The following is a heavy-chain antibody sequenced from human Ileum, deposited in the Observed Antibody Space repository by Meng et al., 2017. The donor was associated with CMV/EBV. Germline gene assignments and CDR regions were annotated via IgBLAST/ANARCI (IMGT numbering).Heavy chain of an antibody. J-gene: IGHJ6*02. V-gene: IGHV3-74*01. CDR2: INSDGSST. Sequence: GGSLRLSCAASGFTFSSYWMHWVRQAPGKGLVWVSRINSDGSSTSYADSVKGRFTISRDHAKSTLYLQMNSLRAEDTAVYYCSRGNLGFPMDVWGQGTTVTVSS. D-gene: IGHD7-27*01. CDR1: GFTFSSYW. CDR3: SRGNLGFPMDV.